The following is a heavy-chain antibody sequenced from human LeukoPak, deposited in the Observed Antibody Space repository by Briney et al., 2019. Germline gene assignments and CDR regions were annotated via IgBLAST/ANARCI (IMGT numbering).Heavy chain of an antibody. Sequence: ASVKVSCKASGYTFTSYDINWVRQATGQGLEWMGWMNPDSGNTGYAQKFQGRVTITRNTSISTAYMELSSLRSEDTAVYYCARARARDRGRYYYMDVWGKGTTVTVSS. V-gene: IGHV1-8*03. J-gene: IGHJ6*03. CDR2: MNPDSGNT. D-gene: IGHD3-10*01. CDR3: ARARARDRGRYYYMDV. CDR1: GYTFTSYD.